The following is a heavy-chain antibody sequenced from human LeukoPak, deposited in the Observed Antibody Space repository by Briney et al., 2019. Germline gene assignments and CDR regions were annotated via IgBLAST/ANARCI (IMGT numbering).Heavy chain of an antibody. CDR1: GFTFSSYE. CDR2: ISSSGSTI. D-gene: IGHD1-14*01. V-gene: IGHV3-48*03. CDR3: ARVGPWVNPDYYYYYMDV. J-gene: IGHJ6*03. Sequence: GGSLRLSCAASGFTFSSYEMNWVRQAPGKGLESVSYISSSGSTIYYADSVKGRFTISRDNAKNSLYLQMNSLRAEDTAVYYCARVGPWVNPDYYYYYMDVWGKGTTVTVSS.